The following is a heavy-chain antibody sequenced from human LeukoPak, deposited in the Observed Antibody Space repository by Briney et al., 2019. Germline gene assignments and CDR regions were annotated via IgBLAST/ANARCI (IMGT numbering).Heavy chain of an antibody. CDR3: ARDSGSYLNWFDP. D-gene: IGHD1-26*01. V-gene: IGHV4-39*07. CDR2: IYYSGST. J-gene: IGHJ5*02. Sequence: SETLSLTCTVSGGSISSSSYYWGWIRQPPGKGLEWIGSIYYSGSTYYNPSLKSRVTISVDTSKNQFSLKLSSVTAADTAVYYCARDSGSYLNWFDPWGQGTLVTASS. CDR1: GGSISSSSYY.